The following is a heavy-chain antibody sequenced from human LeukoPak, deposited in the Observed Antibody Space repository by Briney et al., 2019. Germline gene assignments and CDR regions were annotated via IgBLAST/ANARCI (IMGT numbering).Heavy chain of an antibody. J-gene: IGHJ3*02. D-gene: IGHD3-22*01. Sequence: GGSLRLSCAASGFTFSSYAMSWVRQAPGKGLEWVSVIYSGGSTYYADSVKGRFTISRHNSKNTLYLQMNSLRAEDTAVYYCARVFPDYYDSSGYLGAFDIWGQGTMVTVSS. CDR3: ARVFPDYYDSSGYLGAFDI. CDR2: IYSGGST. CDR1: GFTFSSYA. V-gene: IGHV3-53*04.